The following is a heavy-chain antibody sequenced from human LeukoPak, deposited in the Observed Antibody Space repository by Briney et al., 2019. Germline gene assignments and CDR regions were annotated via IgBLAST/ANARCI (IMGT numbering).Heavy chain of an antibody. CDR1: GFIFSIYA. D-gene: IGHD2-8*01. V-gene: IGHV3-23*01. J-gene: IGHJ4*02. CDR2: ISRSGGST. Sequence: GGSLRLFCAASGFIFSIYAMSRVRQAPGKGLEGFSTISRSGGSTYYADSVKGRFTISRDSSKNTVYLQMKSLRAEDTTIYQCATDRSCINDVCHGHFDYWGQGTLVTVSS. CDR3: ATDRSCINDVCHGHFDY.